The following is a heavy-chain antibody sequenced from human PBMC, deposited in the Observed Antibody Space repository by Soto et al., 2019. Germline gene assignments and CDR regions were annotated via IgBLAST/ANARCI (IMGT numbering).Heavy chain of an antibody. CDR2: IYYSGST. D-gene: IGHD6-13*01. Sequence: SETLSLTCTVSGGSISSYYWSWIRQPPGKGLEWIGYIYYSGSTNYNPSLKSRVTISVDTSKNQFSLKLSSVTAADTAVYYCARRVVAAAGTAFLSWFDPWGQGTLVTVSS. V-gene: IGHV4-59*08. CDR3: ARRVVAAAGTAFLSWFDP. J-gene: IGHJ5*02. CDR1: GGSISSYY.